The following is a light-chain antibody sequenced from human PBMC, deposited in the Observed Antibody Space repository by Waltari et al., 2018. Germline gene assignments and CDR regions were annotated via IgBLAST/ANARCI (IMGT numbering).Light chain of an antibody. CDR2: GAS. J-gene: IGKJ1*01. CDR1: QSVSSN. CDR3: QQYKNWPWT. V-gene: IGKV3-15*01. Sequence: EIVMTQSPATLSVSPGERATLPCRASQSVSSNLAWYQQKPGQAPRLLIYGASTRATGIPAGLSGSGSGTEFTLTISSLQSEDFAVYYCQQYKNWPWTFGLGTKVEIK.